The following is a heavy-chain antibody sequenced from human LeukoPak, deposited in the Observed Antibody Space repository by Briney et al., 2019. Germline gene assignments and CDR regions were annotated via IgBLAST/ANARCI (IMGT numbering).Heavy chain of an antibody. V-gene: IGHV3-7*01. CDR2: IKQDGSEK. D-gene: IGHD3-3*01. J-gene: IGHJ6*03. CDR1: GFTFSSYW. Sequence: PGGSLRLSCAASGFTFSSYWMSWVRQAPGKGREWVANIKQDGSEKYYVDSVKGRFTISRDNAKNSLYLQMNSLRAEDTAVYYCARDAGFWSGYYKGGYYYYMDVWGKGTTVTVYS. CDR3: ARDAGFWSGYYKGGYYYYMDV.